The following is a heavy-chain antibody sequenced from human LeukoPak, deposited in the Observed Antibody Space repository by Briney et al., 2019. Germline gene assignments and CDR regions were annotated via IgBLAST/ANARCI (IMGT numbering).Heavy chain of an antibody. CDR1: GYTFTGYY. Sequence: ASVKVSCKASGYTFTGYYMHWVRQAPGQGLEWMGWINPNSGGTNYAQKFQGWVTMTRDTSISTAYMELSRLRPDDTAVYYCARTMAREETFDYWGQGTLVTVSS. D-gene: IGHD4/OR15-4a*01. CDR3: ARTMAREETFDY. CDR2: INPNSGGT. J-gene: IGHJ4*02. V-gene: IGHV1-2*04.